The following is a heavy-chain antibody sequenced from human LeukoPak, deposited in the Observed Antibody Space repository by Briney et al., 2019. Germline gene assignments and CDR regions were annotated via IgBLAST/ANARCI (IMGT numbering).Heavy chain of an antibody. CDR3: AKQYYYDSSGPYYFDY. Sequence: GGSLRLSCAASGFTFSSYGMHWVRQAPGKGLEWVALILFDGSSQYYADSVKGRFTISRDNSKNTLYLQMNSLRAEDTAVYYCAKQYYYDSSGPYYFDYWGQGTLVTVSS. CDR1: GFTFSSYG. J-gene: IGHJ4*02. D-gene: IGHD3-22*01. CDR2: ILFDGSSQ. V-gene: IGHV3-30*18.